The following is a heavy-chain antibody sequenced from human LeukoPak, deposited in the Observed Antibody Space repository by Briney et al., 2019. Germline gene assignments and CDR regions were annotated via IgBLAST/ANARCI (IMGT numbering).Heavy chain of an antibody. CDR1: GFTFSTYG. Sequence: GRSLRLSCAASGFTFSTYGTHWVRQAPGKGLEWVAVIAYDGKTTYYADSVKGRFTISRDNSKNTLYLQMNSLRAEDTAVYYCARDCGGDCYSGFDYWGQGTLVTVSS. J-gene: IGHJ4*02. CDR2: IAYDGKTT. V-gene: IGHV3-30*03. D-gene: IGHD2-21*02. CDR3: ARDCGGDCYSGFDY.